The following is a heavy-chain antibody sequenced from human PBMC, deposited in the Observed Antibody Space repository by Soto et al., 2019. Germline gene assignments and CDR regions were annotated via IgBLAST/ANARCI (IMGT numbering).Heavy chain of an antibody. Sequence: QVQLVQSGAEVKKPGASVKVSCKASGYTFTSYYMHWVRQAPGQGLEWMGIINPSGGSTSYAQKCQGRVTMTRDTSTSTVYMELSSLRSEDTAVYYCARDRRDPRGSRGWFDPWGQGTLVTVSS. J-gene: IGHJ5*02. CDR1: GYTFTSYY. CDR2: INPSGGST. D-gene: IGHD3-16*01. CDR3: ARDRRDPRGSRGWFDP. V-gene: IGHV1-46*01.